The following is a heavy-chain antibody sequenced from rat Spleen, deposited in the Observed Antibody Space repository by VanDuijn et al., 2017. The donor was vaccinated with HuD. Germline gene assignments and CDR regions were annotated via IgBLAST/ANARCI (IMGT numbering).Heavy chain of an antibody. J-gene: IGHJ2*01. CDR2: INYDGRST. D-gene: IGHD5-1*01. V-gene: IGHV5-29*01. CDR3: AKDNWEPPYFDY. Sequence: EVQLMESDGGLVQPGRSLKLSCAASGFIFSDHYVAWVRQAPTKGLEWVATINYDGRSTFYPDSVKGRFTISRDNAENTVYLQMNSLRSEDTATYYCAKDNWEPPYFDYWGQGVMVTVSS. CDR1: GFIFSDHY.